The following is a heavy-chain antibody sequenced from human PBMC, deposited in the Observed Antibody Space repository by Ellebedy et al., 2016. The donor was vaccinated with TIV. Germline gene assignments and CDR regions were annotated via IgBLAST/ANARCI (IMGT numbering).Heavy chain of an antibody. CDR2: TYFRSNWYS. CDR1: GDSVSSNSAA. CDR3: ARDSYSNGADDGFDI. Sequence: LRLXCAVSGDSVSSNSAAWNWIRQSPSRGLEWLGNTYFRSNWYSDYAASVKSRITINPDTSKNQFSLQLNSVTPEDTAVYYCARDSYSNGADDGFDIWGQGTMVIVSS. D-gene: IGHD6-19*01. J-gene: IGHJ3*02. V-gene: IGHV6-1*01.